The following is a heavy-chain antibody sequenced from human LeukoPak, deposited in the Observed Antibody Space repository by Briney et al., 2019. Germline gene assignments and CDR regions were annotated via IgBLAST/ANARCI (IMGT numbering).Heavy chain of an antibody. Sequence: GGSLRLSCAASGFTFGSYAMSWVRQAPGKGLEWVSAISGSGGSTYYADSVKGRFTISRDNSKNTLYLQMNSLRAEDTAVYYCARIEAFCGSGGCYEGFDSWGQGTLVTVSS. D-gene: IGHD2-21*01. CDR3: ARIEAFCGSGGCYEGFDS. V-gene: IGHV3-23*01. J-gene: IGHJ5*01. CDR2: ISGSGGST. CDR1: GFTFGSYA.